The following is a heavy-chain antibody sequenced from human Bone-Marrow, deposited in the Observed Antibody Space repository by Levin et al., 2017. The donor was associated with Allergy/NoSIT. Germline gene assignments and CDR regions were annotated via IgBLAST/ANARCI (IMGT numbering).Heavy chain of an antibody. CDR1: GGSISSGDYY. CDR3: ARGRFGEFSGFDAFDI. Sequence: LRLSCTVSGGSISSGDYYWSWIRQPPGKGLEWIGYIYYSGSTYYNPSLKSRVTISVDTSKNQFSLKLSSVTAADTAVYYCARGRFGEFSGFDAFDIWGQGTMVTVSS. J-gene: IGHJ3*02. CDR2: IYYSGST. V-gene: IGHV4-30-4*01. D-gene: IGHD3-10*01.